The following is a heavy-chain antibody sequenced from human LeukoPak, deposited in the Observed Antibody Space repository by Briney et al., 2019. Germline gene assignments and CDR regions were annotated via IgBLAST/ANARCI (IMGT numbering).Heavy chain of an antibody. CDR1: GFTFSSYW. CDR2: IKQDGSEK. D-gene: IGHD3-22*01. J-gene: IGHJ1*01. CDR3: AREGHCSDRSCFLLKYFQH. Sequence: GGSLRLSCAAYGFTFSSYWMSWVRQAPGKGLEWVANIKQDGSEKYYVDSVKGRFTISRDNAKNSLFLRMNNLRAEDTAVYYCAREGHCSDRSCFLLKYFQHWGQSTLVTVSS. V-gene: IGHV3-7*01.